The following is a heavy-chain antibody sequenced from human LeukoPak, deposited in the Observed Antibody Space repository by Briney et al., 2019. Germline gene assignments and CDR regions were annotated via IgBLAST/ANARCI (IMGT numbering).Heavy chain of an antibody. CDR3: ARDPGSGYFL. CDR2: IWYDGSNK. V-gene: IGHV3-33*01. Sequence: GGSLRLSCAASGITFRSYGMHWVRQAPGKGLEWVAFIWYDGSNKYYADSVKGRFTISRDNSRNTLFLQMNSLRAEDTAVYYCARDPGSGYFLWGQGTTVTVSS. CDR1: GITFRSYG. J-gene: IGHJ6*02. D-gene: IGHD3-3*01.